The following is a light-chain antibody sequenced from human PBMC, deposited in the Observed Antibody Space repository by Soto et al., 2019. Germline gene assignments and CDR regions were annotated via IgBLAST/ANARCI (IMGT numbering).Light chain of an antibody. CDR3: QSYDSSLNGWV. Sequence: QSVLTQPPSVSGAPGQRVTISCTGSRSNIGAGYDVHWYQQLPGTAPLLLIYDTSNRPSGVPDRFSGSKSGTSASLALTGLQAEDEADYYCQSYDSSLNGWVFGGGTKVTVL. J-gene: IGLJ3*02. CDR2: DTS. CDR1: RSNIGAGYD. V-gene: IGLV1-40*01.